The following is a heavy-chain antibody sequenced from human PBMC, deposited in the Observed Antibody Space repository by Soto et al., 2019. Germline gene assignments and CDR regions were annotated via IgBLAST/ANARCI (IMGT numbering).Heavy chain of an antibody. Sequence: PGGSLRLSCAASGFTFSSYWMHWVRQAPGKGLVWVSRINSDGSSTSYADSVKGRFTISRDNAKNTLYPQMNSLRAEDTAVYYCARDDILTGYYRNYYGMDVWGQGTTVTVSS. D-gene: IGHD3-9*01. V-gene: IGHV3-74*01. CDR1: GFTFSSYW. CDR2: INSDGSST. J-gene: IGHJ6*02. CDR3: ARDDILTGYYRNYYGMDV.